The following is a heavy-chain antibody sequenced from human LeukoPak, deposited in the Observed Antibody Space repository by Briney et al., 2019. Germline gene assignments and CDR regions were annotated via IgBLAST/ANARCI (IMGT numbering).Heavy chain of an antibody. CDR2: IYYSGST. D-gene: IGHD3-22*01. J-gene: IGHJ6*03. CDR3: ARGHYYDSSGYYYYYYYYMDV. V-gene: IGHV4-59*01. Sequence: SETLSLTCTVSGGSISSYYWSWIRQPPGKGLEWIGYIYYSGSTNYNPSLKSRVTISVDTSKNQFSLKLSSVTAADTAVYYCARGHYYDSSGYYYYYYYYMDVWGKGTTVTVSS. CDR1: GGSISSYY.